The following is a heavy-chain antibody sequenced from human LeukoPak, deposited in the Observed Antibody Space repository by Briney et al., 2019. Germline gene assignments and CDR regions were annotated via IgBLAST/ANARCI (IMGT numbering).Heavy chain of an antibody. CDR1: GFTFSSYG. J-gene: IGHJ4*02. CDR2: ISGSGGST. V-gene: IGHV3-23*01. D-gene: IGHD4-17*01. Sequence: GGSLRLSCAASGFTFSSYGMSWVRQAPGKGLEWVSAISGSGGSTYYADSVKGRFTISRDNSKNTLYLQMNSLRAEDTAVYYCAKNLHYGDSPGYFDYWGQGTLVTVSS. CDR3: AKNLHYGDSPGYFDY.